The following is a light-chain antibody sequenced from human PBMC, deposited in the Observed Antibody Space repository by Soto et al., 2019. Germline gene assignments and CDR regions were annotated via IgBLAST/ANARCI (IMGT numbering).Light chain of an antibody. CDR3: QQLNSYAFT. CDR2: AAS. CDR1: QGISSF. V-gene: IGKV1-9*01. J-gene: IGKJ3*01. Sequence: DIQLTQSPSFLSASVGDRVTITCRASQGISSFLAWYQQKPGKAPKLLIYAASTLQSGVSSRFSGSGSGTEFTLTISSLQPEDLATYYCQQLNSYAFTFGPGTKVEIK.